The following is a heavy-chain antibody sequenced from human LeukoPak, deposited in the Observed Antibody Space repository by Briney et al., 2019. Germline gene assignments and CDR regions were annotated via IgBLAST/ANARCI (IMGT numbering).Heavy chain of an antibody. V-gene: IGHV3-30*19. CDR1: GFTFSSYG. CDR3: ARRDKYYYDSSGYNDAFDI. CDR2: ISYDGSNK. J-gene: IGHJ3*02. Sequence: GGSLRLSCAASGFTFSSYGMHWVRQAPGKGLEWVAVISYDGSNKYYADSVKGRFTISRDNSKNTLYLQMSSLRSEDTAVYYCARRDKYYYDSSGYNDAFDIWGQGTMVTVSS. D-gene: IGHD3-22*01.